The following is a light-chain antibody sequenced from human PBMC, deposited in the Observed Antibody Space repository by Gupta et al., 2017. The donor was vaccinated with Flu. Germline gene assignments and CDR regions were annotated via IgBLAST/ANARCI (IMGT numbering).Light chain of an antibody. V-gene: IGKV4-1*01. CDR2: WAS. Sequence: IVMTPSPDSLAVSLGESATINCKSSQRVLYSSNNKNYLAWYQQKPGQPPKLLIYWASTRESGVPDRFSGSGSGTDFILTISSLQAEDVAVYYCQQYYSTPQTFGQGTKVEIK. CDR1: QRVLYSSNNKNY. J-gene: IGKJ1*01. CDR3: QQYYSTPQT.